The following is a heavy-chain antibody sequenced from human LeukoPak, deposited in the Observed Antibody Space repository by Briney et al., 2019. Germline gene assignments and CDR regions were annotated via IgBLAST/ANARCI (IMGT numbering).Heavy chain of an antibody. J-gene: IGHJ4*02. Sequence: ASVKVSCKASGYTFTSYGISWVRQAPGQGLEWMGWISAYNGNTIYAQKLQGRVTMTTDTSTSTAYMELRSLRSDDTAVYYCARADYYGSGSYSQPFDYWGQGTLVTVSS. CDR1: GYTFTSYG. CDR2: ISAYNGNT. D-gene: IGHD3-10*01. V-gene: IGHV1-18*01. CDR3: ARADYYGSGSYSQPFDY.